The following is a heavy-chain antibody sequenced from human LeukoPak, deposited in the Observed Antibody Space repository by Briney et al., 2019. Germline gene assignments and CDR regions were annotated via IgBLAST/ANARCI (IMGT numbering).Heavy chain of an antibody. D-gene: IGHD5-24*01. CDR3: AREGRGGYAQPHWSDP. CDR2: ISSSSSYI. CDR1: GFTFSNYN. J-gene: IGHJ5*02. V-gene: IGHV3-21*01. Sequence: PGGSLRLSCTASGFTFSNYNINWVRQAPGKALEWVSSISSSSSYIYYADSVKGRFTISRDNAKNSLYLQMNSLRAEDTGLYYCAREGRGGYAQPHWSDPRGQGTLVTVSS.